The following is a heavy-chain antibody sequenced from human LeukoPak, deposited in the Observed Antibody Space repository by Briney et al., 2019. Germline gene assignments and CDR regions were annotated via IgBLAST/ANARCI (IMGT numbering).Heavy chain of an antibody. D-gene: IGHD6-19*01. CDR2: ISSSSSYI. J-gene: IGHJ3*02. CDR1: GFTFSSYS. V-gene: IGHV3-21*01. CDR3: ASSWAVAVNGNDAFDI. Sequence: GGSLRLSCAASGFTFSSYSMNWVRQAPGKGLEWVSSISSSSSYIYYADSVKGRFTIYRDNAKNSLYLQMNSLRAEDTAVYYCASSWAVAVNGNDAFDIWGQGTMVTVSS.